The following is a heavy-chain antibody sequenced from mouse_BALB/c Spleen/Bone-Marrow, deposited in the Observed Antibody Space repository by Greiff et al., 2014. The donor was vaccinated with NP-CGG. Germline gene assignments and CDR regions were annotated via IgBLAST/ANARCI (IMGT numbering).Heavy chain of an antibody. D-gene: IGHD2-10*01. Sequence: EVQLQQSGPELVKPGASVKMSCKVSGYTFTSYIMHWVKQKPGQGLEWIGYINPYNDGTKYNEKFKGKATLTSDKSSSTAYMELSSLTSEDSAVYYCARPATYYGNFYWYFDVWGAGTTVTVSS. CDR3: ARPATYYGNFYWYFDV. CDR1: GYTFTSYI. J-gene: IGHJ1*01. CDR2: INPYNDGT. V-gene: IGHV1-14*01.